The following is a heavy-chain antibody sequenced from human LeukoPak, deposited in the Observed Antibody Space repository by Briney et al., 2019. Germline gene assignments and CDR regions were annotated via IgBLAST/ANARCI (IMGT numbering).Heavy chain of an antibody. J-gene: IGHJ4*02. CDR3: SRGLDSRKLGY. Sequence: SETLSLTCTVSGASFSSGDQYWHWIRQSPGKGLEWIGSIHPSGTLYNNPSLESRVTMSMDTSKNQFSLNLNSVTAADTAVYFCSRGLDSRKLGYWGQGTLVTVSS. CDR2: IHPSGTL. V-gene: IGHV4-31*03. D-gene: IGHD3-22*01. CDR1: GASFSSGDQY.